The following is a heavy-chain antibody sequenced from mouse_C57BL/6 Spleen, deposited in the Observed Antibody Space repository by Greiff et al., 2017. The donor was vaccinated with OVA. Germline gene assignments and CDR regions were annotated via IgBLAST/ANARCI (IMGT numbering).Heavy chain of an antibody. CDR2: INPGSGGT. CDR1: GYAFTNYL. D-gene: IGHD4-1*01. J-gene: IGHJ4*01. V-gene: IGHV1-54*01. Sequence: QVQLQQSGAELVRPGTSVKVSCKASGYAFTNYLIEWVKQRPGQGLEWIGVINPGSGGTNYNEKFKGKATLTADKSSSTAYMQLSSLTSEDSAVYYCARKELDYAMDYWGQGTSVTVSS. CDR3: ARKELDYAMDY.